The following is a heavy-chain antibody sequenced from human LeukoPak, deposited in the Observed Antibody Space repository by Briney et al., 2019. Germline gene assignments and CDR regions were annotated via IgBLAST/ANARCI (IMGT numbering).Heavy chain of an antibody. CDR3: ATNNGLYAYGDFDAFDI. CDR2: ISYDGSNK. Sequence: GGSLRLSCAASGFTFSSYGMHWVRQAPGKGLEWVAVISYDGSNKYYADSVKGRFTISRDNAKKSLYLQMNSLRAEDTAIYYCATNNGLYAYGDFDAFDIWGQGTMVTVSS. J-gene: IGHJ3*02. CDR1: GFTFSSYG. V-gene: IGHV3-30*03. D-gene: IGHD4-17*01.